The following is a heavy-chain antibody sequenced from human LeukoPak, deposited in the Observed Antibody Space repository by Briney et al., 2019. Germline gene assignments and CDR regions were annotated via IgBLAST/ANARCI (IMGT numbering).Heavy chain of an antibody. CDR3: ARDPRYCSSTSCSPFDY. CDR1: GYTFTSYY. J-gene: IGHJ4*02. D-gene: IGHD2-2*01. Sequence: ASVKVSCKASGYTFTSYYMHWVRQAPGQGLEWMGIVNPSGGSTSCAQKFQGRVTMTRDTSTSTVYMELSSLRSEDTAVYYCARDPRYCSSTSCSPFDYWGQGTLVTVSS. V-gene: IGHV1-46*03. CDR2: VNPSGGST.